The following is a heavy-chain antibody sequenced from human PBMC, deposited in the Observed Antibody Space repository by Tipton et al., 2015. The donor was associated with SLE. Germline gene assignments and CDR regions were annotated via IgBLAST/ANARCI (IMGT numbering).Heavy chain of an antibody. V-gene: IGHV4-39*07. CDR1: GGSISSSSYY. CDR2: INHSGST. Sequence: TLSLTCTVSGGSISSSSYYWGWIRQPPGKGLEWIGEINHSGSTNYNPSLKSRVTISVDTSKNQFSLKLSSVTAADTAVYYCARDRDGDAFDIWGQGTMATVSS. J-gene: IGHJ3*02. D-gene: IGHD3-10*01. CDR3: ARDRDGDAFDI.